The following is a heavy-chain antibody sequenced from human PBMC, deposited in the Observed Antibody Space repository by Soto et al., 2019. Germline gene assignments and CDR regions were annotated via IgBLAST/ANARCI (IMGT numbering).Heavy chain of an antibody. Sequence: ASVKVSCKASGYTFTGYYMHLVRQAPGQGLEWMGWINPNSGGTNYAQKFQGWVTMTRDKSTSTAYMELSRLRSEDTAVYYCARGEYYGSGSYPSYGMDGWGQGTTVTVSS. V-gene: IGHV1-2*04. D-gene: IGHD3-10*01. CDR2: INPNSGGT. CDR1: GYTFTGYY. CDR3: ARGEYYGSGSYPSYGMDG. J-gene: IGHJ6*02.